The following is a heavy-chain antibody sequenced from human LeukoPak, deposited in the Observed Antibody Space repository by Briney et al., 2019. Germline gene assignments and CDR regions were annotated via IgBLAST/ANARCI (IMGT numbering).Heavy chain of an antibody. D-gene: IGHD6-19*01. V-gene: IGHV4-4*07. CDR2: IYSSGNT. CDR1: GGSISGYY. CDR3: ARGPRSSDWYSIDY. Sequence: SETLSLTCIVSGGSISGYYWGWIRQPAGKGLEWIGRIYSSGNTNYNPSLKSRVTMSVDTFKNQFSLNLSSVTAADTAVYYCARGPRSSDWYSIDYWGQGTLVTVSS. J-gene: IGHJ4*02.